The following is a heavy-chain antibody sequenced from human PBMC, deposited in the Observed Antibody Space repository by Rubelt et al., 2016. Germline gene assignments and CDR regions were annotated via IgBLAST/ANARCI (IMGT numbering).Heavy chain of an antibody. CDR2: ISSDGSVT. D-gene: IGHD6-6*01. J-gene: IGHJ5*02. V-gene: IGHV3-74*01. CDR1: GFTFSIYW. CDR3: AGPFEHSSSRMEFDP. Sequence: GGGLVQPGRSLRLSCAASGFTFSIYWMHWVRQVPGKGLVWVSCISSDGSVTRYADSVKGRFTISRDNAKNTLYLWMNSLRAEDTAVYYCAGPFEHSSSRMEFDPWGQGTLVTVSS.